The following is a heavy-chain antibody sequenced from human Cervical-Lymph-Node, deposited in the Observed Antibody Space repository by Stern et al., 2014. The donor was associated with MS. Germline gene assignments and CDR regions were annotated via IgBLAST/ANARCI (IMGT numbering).Heavy chain of an antibody. D-gene: IGHD5-24*01. CDR1: GFSLSTSEMR. Sequence: QITLKESGPALVKPTQTLTLTCTFSGFSLSTSEMRVSWIRQPPGQALEWLARLDWGDDKFCSTSLKTRLTIAKDTSKNQVVLTMTNMDPVDTATYYCARALRDGYNKGYFEYWGQGTLVTVSS. J-gene: IGHJ4*02. V-gene: IGHV2-70*04. CDR3: ARALRDGYNKGYFEY. CDR2: LDWGDDK.